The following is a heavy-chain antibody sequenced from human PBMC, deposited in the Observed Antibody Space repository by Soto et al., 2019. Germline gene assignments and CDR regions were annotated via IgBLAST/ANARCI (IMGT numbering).Heavy chain of an antibody. Sequence: GGSLRLSCAASGFPFSSYAMSWVRHAPDKGLEWVSAIGFRGDSTYYADSVKGRFTISRDNSKNTLYLQVNSLRAEDTAVYYCARKFSSSSFYFDYWGQGTLVTVSS. D-gene: IGHD6-6*01. J-gene: IGHJ4*02. CDR3: ARKFSSSSFYFDY. V-gene: IGHV3-23*01. CDR2: IGFRGDST. CDR1: GFPFSSYA.